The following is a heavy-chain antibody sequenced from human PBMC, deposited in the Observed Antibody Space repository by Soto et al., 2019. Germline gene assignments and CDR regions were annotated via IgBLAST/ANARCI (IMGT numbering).Heavy chain of an antibody. CDR2: IKQDGSEK. V-gene: IGHV3-7*01. D-gene: IGHD6-19*01. CDR1: GFTFSSYW. CDR3: ARPAVAGPLDY. J-gene: IGHJ4*02. Sequence: VGSLRLSCAASGFTFSSYWMSWVRQAPGKGLEWVANIKQDGSEKDYADSVKGRFTISRDNAKNSLYLQMNSLRAEDTAVYYCARPAVAGPLDYWGQGTLVTVSS.